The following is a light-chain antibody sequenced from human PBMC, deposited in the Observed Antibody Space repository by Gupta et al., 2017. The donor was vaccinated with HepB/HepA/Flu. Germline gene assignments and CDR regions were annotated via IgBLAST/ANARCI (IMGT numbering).Light chain of an antibody. CDR1: QSVLYSSNNKNC. Sequence: DIVMTQSPDSLAVSLGERATINCKSSQSVLYSSNNKNCVAWYQQKPGQPPKLLIYWASTRESGVPDRFSGSGSGTDFTLTISSLQAEDVAVYYCQHYYSIPWTFGQGTKVEIK. V-gene: IGKV4-1*01. CDR2: WAS. CDR3: QHYYSIPWT. J-gene: IGKJ1*01.